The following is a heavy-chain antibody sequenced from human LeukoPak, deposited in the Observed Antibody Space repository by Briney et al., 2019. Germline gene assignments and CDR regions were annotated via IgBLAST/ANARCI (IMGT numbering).Heavy chain of an antibody. V-gene: IGHV4-31*03. CDR1: GDSFSSGGYY. D-gene: IGHD4-17*01. Sequence: SETLSLTCTVSGDSFSSGGYYWSWIRQHPGKGLEWIGYIYYSGRTYYNPSLKSRVTISVDTSKNQFSLKLSSVTAADTAVYHCARVRDGDYGYIGFDPWGQGTLVTVSS. CDR2: IYYSGRT. CDR3: ARVRDGDYGYIGFDP. J-gene: IGHJ5*02.